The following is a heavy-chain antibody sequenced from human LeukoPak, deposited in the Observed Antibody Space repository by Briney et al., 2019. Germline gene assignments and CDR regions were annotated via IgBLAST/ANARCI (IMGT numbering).Heavy chain of an antibody. CDR3: AREGPQDHDAFDI. CDR1: GFTFSNYA. Sequence: PGGSLRLSCAASGFTFSNYAMSWVRQAPGKGLEWVSAISYSGGSTYYADSVKGRFIISRDNSESTVYLEMNRLTPDDTALYHCAREGPQDHDAFDIWGQGTMVAIS. D-gene: IGHD2-15*01. CDR2: ISYSGGST. V-gene: IGHV3-23*01. J-gene: IGHJ3*02.